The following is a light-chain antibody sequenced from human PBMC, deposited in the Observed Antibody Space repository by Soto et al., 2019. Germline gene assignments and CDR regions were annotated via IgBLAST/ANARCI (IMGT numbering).Light chain of an antibody. CDR2: LSC. J-gene: IGKJ2*01. V-gene: IGKV2-28*01. Sequence: DIVMTQSPLSLPVTPGEPASISCGSSLSLLGSSGYNYLYWYLQEAGQSPQLLIYLSCNRATGVADRFSGSGSGTDFTVKVSRVEAEDVGVYYCMQALQSGYTFGQGTKLEIK. CDR1: LSLLGSSGYNY. CDR3: MQALQSGYT.